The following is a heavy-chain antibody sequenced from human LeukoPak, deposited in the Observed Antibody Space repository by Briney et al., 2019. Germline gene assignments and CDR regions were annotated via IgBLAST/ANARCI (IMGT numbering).Heavy chain of an antibody. CDR1: GFTFSDYY. D-gene: IGHD1-26*01. Sequence: GGSLRLSWAASGFTFSDYYMSWIRQAPGKGLEWVSYISSSGSTIYYADSVKGRFTISRDNAKNSLYLQMSSLRAEDTAVYYCASSVGADYFDYWGQGTLVTVSS. CDR3: ASSVGADYFDY. V-gene: IGHV3-11*01. J-gene: IGHJ4*02. CDR2: ISSSGSTI.